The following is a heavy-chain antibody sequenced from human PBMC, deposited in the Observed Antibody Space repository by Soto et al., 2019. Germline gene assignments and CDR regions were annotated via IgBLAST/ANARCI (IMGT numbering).Heavy chain of an antibody. CDR1: GGSVSSGSYY. Sequence: PSETLSLTCTVSGGSVSSGSYYWSWIRQPPGKGLEWIGYIYYSGSTNYNPSLKSRVTISVDTSKNQFSLKLSSVTAADTAVYYCASHTYVWGRYSWGWFDPWGQGTLVTVSS. J-gene: IGHJ5*02. CDR3: ASHTYVWGRYSWGWFDP. CDR2: IYYSGST. D-gene: IGHD3-16*01. V-gene: IGHV4-61*01.